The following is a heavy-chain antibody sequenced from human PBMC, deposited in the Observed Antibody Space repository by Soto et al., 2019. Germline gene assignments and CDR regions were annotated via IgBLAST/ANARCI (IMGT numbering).Heavy chain of an antibody. CDR1: GFTLSPYS. V-gene: IGHV3-48*02. CDR2: ISGSSNII. J-gene: IGHJ6*02. CDR3: ARGFDLQYGMDV. D-gene: IGHD3-10*01. Sequence: EAPLVESGGGLVQRGGSVRLSCAASGFTLSPYSMNWVRQAPGKGLEWISYISGSSNIINYADSVKGRFTISRDNTKNSLYLQMNSLRDEDTAVYYSARGFDLQYGMDVWGQGTTVTVSS.